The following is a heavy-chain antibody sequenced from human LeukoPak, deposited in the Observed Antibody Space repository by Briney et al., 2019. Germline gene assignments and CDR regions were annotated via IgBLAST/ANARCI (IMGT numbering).Heavy chain of an antibody. CDR1: GGSISSYY. CDR2: IYYSGST. Sequence: PSETLSLTCTVSGGSISSYYWSWIRQPPGKGLEWIGYIYYSGSTNYNPSLKRRVTISVDTSKNQFSLKLSSVTAADTAVYYCARGHYHYGMDVWGQGTTVTVSS. CDR3: ARGHYHYGMDV. J-gene: IGHJ6*02. V-gene: IGHV4-59*08.